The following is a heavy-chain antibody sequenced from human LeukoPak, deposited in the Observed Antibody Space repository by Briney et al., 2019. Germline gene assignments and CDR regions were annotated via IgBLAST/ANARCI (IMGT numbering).Heavy chain of an antibody. D-gene: IGHD1-7*01. CDR3: ARDNWNYGNWFDP. Sequence: ASVKVSCKASGYTFTGYYMHWVRQAPGQGLEWMGLINPSGGSTSYAQKFQGRVTMTRDMSTSTVYMELSSLRSEDTAVYYCARDNWNYGNWFDPWGQGTLVTVSS. V-gene: IGHV1-46*01. CDR1: GYTFTGYY. J-gene: IGHJ5*02. CDR2: INPSGGST.